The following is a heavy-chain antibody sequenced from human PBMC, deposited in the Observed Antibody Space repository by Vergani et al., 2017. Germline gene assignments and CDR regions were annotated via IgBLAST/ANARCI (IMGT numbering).Heavy chain of an antibody. CDR2: IKSTFDRGTT. D-gene: IGHD2-15*01. CDR1: GFSFRNAW. Sequence: EVQLVESGGGIVKPGGSLRLSCVASGFSFRNAWMNWVRRTPGKGLEWVGRIKSTFDRGTTDYAATVKGRFTISIGDSKNTLFLQMNGLKTEDIGVYYCTTDPRYCSDGSCYWRRDHHYCGMDVWGQGTTVTVSS. CDR3: TTDPRYCSDGSCYWRRDHHYCGMDV. V-gene: IGHV3-15*07. J-gene: IGHJ6*02.